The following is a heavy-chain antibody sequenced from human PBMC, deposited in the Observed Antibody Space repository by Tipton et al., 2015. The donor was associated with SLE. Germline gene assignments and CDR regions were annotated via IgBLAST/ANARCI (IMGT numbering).Heavy chain of an antibody. Sequence: TLSLTCSVSGGSISSSSYYWGWIRQPPGKGLEWIAYIYHSGITNYNPSLQSRVTISVDRSKNQFSLKLTSVTAADTAVYYCARVMGPGQAFDIWGQGTKVTVSS. CDR1: GGSISSSSYY. V-gene: IGHV4-61*05. CDR2: IYHSGIT. D-gene: IGHD2-21*01. J-gene: IGHJ3*02. CDR3: ARVMGPGQAFDI.